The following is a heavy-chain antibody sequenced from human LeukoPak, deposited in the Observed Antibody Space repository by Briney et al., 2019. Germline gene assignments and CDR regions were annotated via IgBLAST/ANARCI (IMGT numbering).Heavy chain of an antibody. Sequence: PSETLSLTCTVSGGSISSYYWSWIRQPPGKGLEWIGYIYYSGSTNYNPSLKSRVTISVDTSKNQFSLKLSSVTAADTAVYYCARDNPSEAFDIWGQGTRVTVSS. D-gene: IGHD1-14*01. CDR3: ARDNPSEAFDI. CDR1: GGSISSYY. V-gene: IGHV4-59*01. J-gene: IGHJ3*02. CDR2: IYYSGST.